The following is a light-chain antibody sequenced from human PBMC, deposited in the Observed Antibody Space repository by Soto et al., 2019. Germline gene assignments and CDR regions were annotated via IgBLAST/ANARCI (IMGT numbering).Light chain of an antibody. CDR3: QQRSNWPPFT. CDR2: DAS. Sequence: EIVLTQSPPTLSLSPGERATISCRASQSVSSYLAWYQQKPGQAPRLLIYDASNRATGIPARFSGSVSGTDFTLTISSLEPEDFAVYYCQQRSNWPPFTVCQGTRLEIK. CDR1: QSVSSY. V-gene: IGKV3-11*01. J-gene: IGKJ5*01.